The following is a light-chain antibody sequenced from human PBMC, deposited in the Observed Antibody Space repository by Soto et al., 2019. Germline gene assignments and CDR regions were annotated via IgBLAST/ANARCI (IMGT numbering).Light chain of an antibody. CDR1: SSDVGGYDY. CDR3: SSYTSTATVV. J-gene: IGLJ3*02. CDR2: EVS. Sequence: QSALTQPASVSGSPGQSITISCTGTSSDVGGYDYVSWYQQHPGKAPKLMIYEVSNRPSGVSNRFSGSKSGNTASLTISGLQAEEEADYYCSSYTSTATVVFGGGTKLTAL. V-gene: IGLV2-14*01.